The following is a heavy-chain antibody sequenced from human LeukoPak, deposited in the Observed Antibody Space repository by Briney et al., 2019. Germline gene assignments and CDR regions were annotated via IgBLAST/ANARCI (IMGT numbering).Heavy chain of an antibody. CDR2: INPNSGGT. V-gene: IGHV1-2*02. Sequence: ASVKVSCKASGYTFTGYYMHWGRQAPGQGLEWMGWINPNSGGTNYAQKFQGRVTMTRDTSISTAYMELSRLRSDDTAVYYCARDLVGSNYYDSSGYFNWFDPWGQGTLVTVSS. D-gene: IGHD3-22*01. J-gene: IGHJ5*02. CDR1: GYTFTGYY. CDR3: ARDLVGSNYYDSSGYFNWFDP.